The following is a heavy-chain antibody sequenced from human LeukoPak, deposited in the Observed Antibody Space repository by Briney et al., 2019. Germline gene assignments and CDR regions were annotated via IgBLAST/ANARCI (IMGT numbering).Heavy chain of an antibody. D-gene: IGHD5-12*01. V-gene: IGHV3-21*01. CDR1: GFTFSRHA. Sequence: GGSLRLSCAASGFTFSRHAMNWVRQAPGKGLEWVLSITSSASYRYHSDSVKGRFTISRDNAKNSLYLQMNSLRVEDTAVYYCASENIVGTSGALFDYWGQGTLVTVSS. CDR3: ASENIVGTSGALFDY. J-gene: IGHJ4*02. CDR2: ITSSASYR.